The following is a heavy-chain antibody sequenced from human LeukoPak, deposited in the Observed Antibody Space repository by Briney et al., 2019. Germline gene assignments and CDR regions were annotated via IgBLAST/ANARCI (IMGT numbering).Heavy chain of an antibody. CDR1: GLNFRDQL. Sequence: GGSLRLSCAGSGLNFRDQLMSWLRQAPEKGPEWVAHIKPDGSEKYYVDSVKGRFIISRDDARNSLSLQMNSLRAEDTAVYYCAGSFGDVKMFRGQGTLVTVSS. D-gene: IGHD3-10*01. CDR3: AGSFGDVKMF. CDR2: IKPDGSEK. V-gene: IGHV3-7*01. J-gene: IGHJ4*01.